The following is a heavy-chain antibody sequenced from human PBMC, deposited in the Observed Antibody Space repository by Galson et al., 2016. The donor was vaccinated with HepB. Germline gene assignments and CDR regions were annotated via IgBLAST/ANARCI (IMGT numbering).Heavy chain of an antibody. J-gene: IGHJ4*02. CDR1: GFTFSNYW. V-gene: IGHV3-74*03. Sequence: SLRLSCAASGFTFSNYWMNWVRQAPGKGLGWVSRINTGGSDTMYADSVKGRFTVSRDNAKNSLYLQMNNLRDEDTAVYYCARDPHALEFWGQGSRVTVSS. CDR2: INTGGSDT. CDR3: ARDPHALEF. D-gene: IGHD3-10*01.